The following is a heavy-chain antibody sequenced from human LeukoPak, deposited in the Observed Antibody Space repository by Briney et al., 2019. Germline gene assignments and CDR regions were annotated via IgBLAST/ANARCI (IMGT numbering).Heavy chain of an antibody. CDR1: GFTFTNAW. D-gene: IGHD2-2*01. CDR3: ISGFWSSASCYA. Sequence: GGSLRLSCEASGFTFTNAWMSWVRQAPGKGLEWVGRIRRKTDGGTADYAAPVMGRFTISRDDSNNTLYLQMNSLKTEDTAVYYCISGFWSSASCYAWGRGTLVIVSS. CDR2: IRRKTDGGTA. J-gene: IGHJ4*02. V-gene: IGHV3-15*01.